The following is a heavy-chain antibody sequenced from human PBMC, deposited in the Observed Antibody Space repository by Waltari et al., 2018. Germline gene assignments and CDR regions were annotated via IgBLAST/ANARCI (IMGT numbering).Heavy chain of an antibody. CDR1: GDSLSSDGVA. V-gene: IGHV6-1*01. D-gene: IGHD1-26*01. J-gene: IGHJ4*02. CDR3: ARGRNSALDC. CDR2: TYYRSKWSN. Sequence: QVQLQQSGPGLVKPSQTLSLTCAISGDSLSSDGVAWNWIRQSPAGGLEWLGRTYYRSKWSNDYAVFLKSRISINPDTSKHQFSPQLTSLTPEDSDVYYGARGRNSALDCWAQGTLVTVSS.